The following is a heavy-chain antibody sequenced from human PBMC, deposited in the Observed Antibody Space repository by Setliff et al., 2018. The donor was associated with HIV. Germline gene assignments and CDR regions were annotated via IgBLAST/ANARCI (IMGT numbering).Heavy chain of an antibody. J-gene: IGHJ4*02. D-gene: IGHD3-16*01. Sequence: SETLSLTCTVSGYSISSGYYWSWIRQPPGKGLEWIGEINHNKSSDYNPSLKSRVTMSVDTSKNQFSLKVKSVTAADTAVYYCARGSKGGFFDYWGQGTLVTVS. CDR1: GYSISSGYY. V-gene: IGHV4-38-2*02. CDR2: INHNKSS. CDR3: ARGSKGGFFDY.